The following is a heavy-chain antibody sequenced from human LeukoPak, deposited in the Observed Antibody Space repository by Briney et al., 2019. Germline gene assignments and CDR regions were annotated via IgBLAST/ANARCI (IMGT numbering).Heavy chain of an antibody. V-gene: IGHV5-51*01. Sequence: GESLKISFKGSGYRFTSQWIGWVRQMPGKGLEWMGIIYPGDSDTRYSPSFQGQVIISADKSINTAYLQWSSLKASDTAVYYCARQLAYYDSSGYPEYYFDYWGQGTLVTVSS. CDR2: IYPGDSDT. CDR3: ARQLAYYDSSGYPEYYFDY. CDR1: GYRFTSQW. D-gene: IGHD3-22*01. J-gene: IGHJ4*02.